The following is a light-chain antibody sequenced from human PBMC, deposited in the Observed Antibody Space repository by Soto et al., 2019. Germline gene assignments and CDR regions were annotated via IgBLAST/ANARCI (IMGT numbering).Light chain of an antibody. CDR2: GAS. CDR3: QQYANWPRT. J-gene: IGKJ1*01. Sequence: EIGMTQSPATLSVSPGERATLSCRASQSISSSLAWYQQRPGQAPRLLIYGASTGATGIPARFSGSGSGTEFTLTISSLQSEDFAVYYCQQYANWPRTFGPGTKVEIK. V-gene: IGKV3-15*01. CDR1: QSISSS.